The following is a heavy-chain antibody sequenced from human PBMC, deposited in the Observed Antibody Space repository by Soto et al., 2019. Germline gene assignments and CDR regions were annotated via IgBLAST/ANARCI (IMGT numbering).Heavy chain of an antibody. J-gene: IGHJ4*02. V-gene: IGHV3-21*01. CDR1: GFTFSSYS. Sequence: PGGSLRLSCASSGFTFSSYSMNLVRQAPGKGLEWVSSISSSSSYIYYADSEKGRFTISRDNAKNSLYLQMNSLRAEDTAVYYCARDSTARTEYSSGWFDYWGQGTLVTVSS. CDR2: ISSSSSYI. D-gene: IGHD6-19*01. CDR3: ARDSTARTEYSSGWFDY.